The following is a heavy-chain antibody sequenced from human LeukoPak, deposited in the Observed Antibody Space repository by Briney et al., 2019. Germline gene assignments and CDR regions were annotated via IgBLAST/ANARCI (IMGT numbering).Heavy chain of an antibody. CDR2: VSASGGVT. D-gene: IGHD2-21*01. CDR1: GFTFGSYA. Sequence: GGSLRLSCAASGFTFGSYALRWVRQAPGKRREWVSFVSASGGVTYYADSVKGRFTISRTSSKNTLYLQMNSMRAEDTAVYYCAKAVIAGISVYAYRGQGTLITASS. CDR3: AKAVIAGISVYAY. V-gene: IGHV3-23*01. J-gene: IGHJ4*02.